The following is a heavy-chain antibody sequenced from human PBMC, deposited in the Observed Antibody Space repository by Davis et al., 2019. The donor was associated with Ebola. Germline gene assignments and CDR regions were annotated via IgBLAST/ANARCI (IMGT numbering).Heavy chain of an antibody. CDR2: IRNKAYGGTT. CDR1: GFNFGAYA. Sequence: PGGSLRLSCTASGFNFGAYALTWVRQTPRKGLEWVGFIRNKAYGGTTEYAASVKGRFTISRDDSGNIAYLQMNSLKIEDTAVYYCARESGGGIGYWGQGTLVTVSS. J-gene: IGHJ4*02. V-gene: IGHV3-49*04. D-gene: IGHD1-26*01. CDR3: ARESGGGIGY.